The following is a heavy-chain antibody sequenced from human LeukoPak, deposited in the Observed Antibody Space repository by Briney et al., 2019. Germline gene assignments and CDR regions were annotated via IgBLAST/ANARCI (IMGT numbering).Heavy chain of an antibody. CDR2: IYYSGST. J-gene: IGHJ4*02. V-gene: IGHV4-59*12. CDR1: GGSISSYY. Sequence: PSETLSLTCTVSGGSISSYYWSWIRPPPGKALEWIGYIYYSGSTNYNPSLKSRVTISVGTSKNQFSLKLSSVTAADTAVYYCARGRRGCPAYWGQGTLVSVSS. D-gene: IGHD2-2*01. CDR3: ARGRRGCPAY.